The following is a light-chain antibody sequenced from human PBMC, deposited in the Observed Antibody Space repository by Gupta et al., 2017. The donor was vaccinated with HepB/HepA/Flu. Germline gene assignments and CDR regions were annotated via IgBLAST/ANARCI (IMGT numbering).Light chain of an antibody. Sequence: DIQLTQSPSSLSAPVGARVTITCQASQDISNYLNWYQQKPGKAPKLLIYDASNLETGVPSRLSGSGSGTEFTFTISSLQPEDIATYYCQQYDNLPLTFGGGTKVEIK. V-gene: IGKV1-33*01. CDR2: DAS. J-gene: IGKJ4*01. CDR3: QQYDNLPLT. CDR1: QDISNY.